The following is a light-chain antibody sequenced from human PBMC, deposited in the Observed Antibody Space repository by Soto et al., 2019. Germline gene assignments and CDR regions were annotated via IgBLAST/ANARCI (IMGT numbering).Light chain of an antibody. J-gene: IGKJ1*01. V-gene: IGKV3-20*01. Sequence: EIVLTQSPGTLALSPGDRAALAGRASETVSSDFLAWYQQKPGQAPRLLIYAACTRATGIPDRFSGSGSERDFTLTISGLEPEDFAVYYCLKYGRSPGWTFGQGTKVDIK. CDR3: LKYGRSPGWT. CDR2: AAC. CDR1: ETVSSDF.